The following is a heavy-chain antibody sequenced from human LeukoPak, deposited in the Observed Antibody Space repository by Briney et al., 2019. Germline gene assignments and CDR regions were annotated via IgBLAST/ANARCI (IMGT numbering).Heavy chain of an antibody. V-gene: IGHV3-30*03. CDR1: GFTFSTYG. J-gene: IGHJ4*02. CDR2: ISYDANIGSNK. Sequence: PGGSLRLSCAASGFTFSTYGMNWVRQAPGKGLEWVALISYDANIGSNKYYADSVKGRFTISRDNSKNTLYLQMNSLRAEDTAVYYCARDGGYDFWSGYYQDYWGQGTLVTVSS. D-gene: IGHD3-3*01. CDR3: ARDGGYDFWSGYYQDY.